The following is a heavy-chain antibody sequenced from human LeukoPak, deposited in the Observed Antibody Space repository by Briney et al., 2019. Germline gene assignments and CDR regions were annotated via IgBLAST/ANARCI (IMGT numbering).Heavy chain of an antibody. D-gene: IGHD4-11*01. V-gene: IGHV1-69*05. CDR3: AAVSGHYTLLDA. Sequence: ASVKVSCKASGGTFSSYAISWVRQAPGQGLEWMGGIIPIFGTANYAQKFQGRVTITTDESTSTAYMELSSLRSEDTAVYFCAAVSGHYTLLDAWGQGALVTVST. J-gene: IGHJ5*02. CDR1: GGTFSSYA. CDR2: IIPIFGTA.